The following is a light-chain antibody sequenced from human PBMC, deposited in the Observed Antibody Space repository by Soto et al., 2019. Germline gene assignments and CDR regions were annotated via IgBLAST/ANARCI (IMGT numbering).Light chain of an antibody. CDR2: GAS. CDR1: KSVSSN. V-gene: IGKV3-15*01. J-gene: IGKJ1*01. CDR3: QQYNSWPRT. Sequence: EIVMTQSPATLYVSPGERATLSCRASKSVSSNLAWYQQKPGQAPRLLIYGASTRATDIPARFSGSGSGTGATLTISSLQSENFAVYYCQQYNSWPRTFGQGTKVEIK.